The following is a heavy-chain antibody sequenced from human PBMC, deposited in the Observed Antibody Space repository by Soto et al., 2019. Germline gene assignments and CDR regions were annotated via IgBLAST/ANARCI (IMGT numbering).Heavy chain of an antibody. CDR1: GFTFSSYW. Sequence: EVQLVESGGGLVQPGGSLRLSCAASGFTFSSYWMSWVRQAPGKGLEWVANIKQDGSEKYYVDSVKGRFTISRDNAKNSLYLQMNSLRAEETAVYYCARGEREQWLVRAITFDYWGQGTLVTVSS. J-gene: IGHJ4*02. CDR3: ARGEREQWLVRAITFDY. V-gene: IGHV3-7*05. CDR2: IKQDGSEK. D-gene: IGHD6-19*01.